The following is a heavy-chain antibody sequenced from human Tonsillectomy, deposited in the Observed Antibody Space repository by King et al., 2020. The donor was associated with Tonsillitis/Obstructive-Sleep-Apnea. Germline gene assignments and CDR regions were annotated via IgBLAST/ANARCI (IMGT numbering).Heavy chain of an antibody. J-gene: IGHJ3*02. CDR1: GFTFTYYY. CDR3: AGDSRYDCSSTSWYWDDVFDI. D-gene: IGHD2-2*01. CDR2: TSGSSTDP. V-gene: IGHV3-11*06. Sequence: VQLVESGGGLVKPGGSLRLSCAASGFTFTYYYMSWIRQAPGKGLEWISHTSGSSTDPNYADSVKGRFTVSRDNAKNSLYLEMNSLRDEDTAVYYCAGDSRYDCSSTSWYWDDVFDIWGQGTVVTVSS.